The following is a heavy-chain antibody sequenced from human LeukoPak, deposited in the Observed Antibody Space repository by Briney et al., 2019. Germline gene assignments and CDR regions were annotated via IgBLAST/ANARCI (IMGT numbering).Heavy chain of an antibody. V-gene: IGHV3-23*01. CDR3: AKDFLENFDY. Sequence: GGSLRLSCTTSGFTFSSYAMSWVRQAPGKGLEWVSAISGSGGSTYYADSVKGRFTISRDNSKNTLYLQMNSLRAEDTAVYYCAKDFLENFDYWGQGTLVTVSS. CDR2: ISGSGGST. J-gene: IGHJ4*02. D-gene: IGHD1-1*01. CDR1: GFTFSSYA.